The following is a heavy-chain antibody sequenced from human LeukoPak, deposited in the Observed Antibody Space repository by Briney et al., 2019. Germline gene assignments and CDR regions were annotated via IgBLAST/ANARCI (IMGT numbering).Heavy chain of an antibody. CDR2: IYPGDSDT. V-gene: IGHV5-51*01. D-gene: IGHD3-9*01. J-gene: IGHJ3*02. Sequence: PGESLKISCKGSGYSFTSYWIGWVRQMPGKGLEWMGIIYPGDSDTRYSPSFQGQVTISADKSISTAYLQWSSLKASDTAMYYCARAGPDELRYFDWLLLHDRKYAFDIWGQGTMVTVSS. CDR3: ARAGPDELRYFDWLLLHDRKYAFDI. CDR1: GYSFTSYW.